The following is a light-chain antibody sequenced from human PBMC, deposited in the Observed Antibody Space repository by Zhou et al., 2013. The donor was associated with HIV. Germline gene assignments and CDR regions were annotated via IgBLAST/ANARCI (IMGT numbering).Light chain of an antibody. Sequence: DIVMTQSPLSLPVTPGEAASISCRSSQSLLHSNGYYYLDWYLQKPGQSPQLLIHLGSNRASGVPDRFSGSGSGTDFTLKISRVEAEDVGVYYCMQALQTPLTFGRRGPRWRSN. CDR1: QSLLHSNGYYY. V-gene: IGKV2-28*01. CDR3: MQALQTPLT. CDR2: LGS. J-gene: IGKJ4*01.